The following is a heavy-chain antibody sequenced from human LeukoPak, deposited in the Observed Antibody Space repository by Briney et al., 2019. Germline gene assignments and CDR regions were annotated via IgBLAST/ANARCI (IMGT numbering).Heavy chain of an antibody. CDR2: ISYDGSNK. CDR1: GFPLSSYG. J-gene: IGHJ6*02. Sequence: GRSLTLFCAASGFPLSSYGAHWVRQAPGKGLEWVAVISYDGSNKYYADSVKGRFTISRDNSKNTLYLQMNSLRAEDTAVYYCAKDGEYSYGNTYFGMDVEGQGPAITVSS. D-gene: IGHD5-18*01. CDR3: AKDGEYSYGNTYFGMDV. V-gene: IGHV3-30*18.